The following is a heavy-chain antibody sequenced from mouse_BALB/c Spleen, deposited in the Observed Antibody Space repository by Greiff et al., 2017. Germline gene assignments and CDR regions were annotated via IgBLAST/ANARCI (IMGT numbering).Heavy chain of an antibody. J-gene: IGHJ2*01. CDR2: ISSGGSYT. Sequence: EVMLVESGGGLVKPGGSLKLSCAASGFTFSSYTMSWVRQTPEKRLEWVATISSGGSYTYYPDSVKGRFTISRDNAKNTLYLQMSSLKSEDTAMYYCTRSEDYDDDYWGQGTTLTVSS. CDR3: TRSEDYDDDY. CDR1: GFTFSSYT. D-gene: IGHD2-4*01. V-gene: IGHV5-6-4*01.